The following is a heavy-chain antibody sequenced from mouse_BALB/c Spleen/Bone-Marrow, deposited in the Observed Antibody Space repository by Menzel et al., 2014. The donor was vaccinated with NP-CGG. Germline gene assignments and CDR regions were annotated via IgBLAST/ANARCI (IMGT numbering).Heavy chain of an antibody. CDR1: GFNIKDTY. V-gene: IGHV14-3*02. J-gene: IGHJ4*01. Sequence: EVHLQQSGAELVKPGASVKFSCTASGFNIKDTYMHWVKQRPEQSLEWIGRIDTENGNTKYDPKFQGKATITADTSSNVAYLQLSGVTSEDTAVYYCARWEYYAMDYWGQGTSVTVSS. CDR2: IDTENGNT. D-gene: IGHD4-1*01. CDR3: ARWEYYAMDY.